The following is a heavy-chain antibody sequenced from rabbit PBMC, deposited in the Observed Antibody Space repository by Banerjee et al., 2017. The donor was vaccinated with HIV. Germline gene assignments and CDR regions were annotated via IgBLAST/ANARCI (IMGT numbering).Heavy chain of an antibody. CDR3: ARDLAGVIGWNFNL. CDR1: GLDFSSTYY. CDR2: ISAGSSGTT. V-gene: IGHV1S40*01. Sequence: QSLEESGGDLVKPGASLTLTCTASGLDFSSTYYMCWVRQAPGKGLEWIGCISAGSSGTTYYASWAKGRFTISKTSSTTVTLQMTSLTAADTATYLCARDLAGVIGWNFNLWGPGTLVTVS. D-gene: IGHD4-1*01. J-gene: IGHJ4*01.